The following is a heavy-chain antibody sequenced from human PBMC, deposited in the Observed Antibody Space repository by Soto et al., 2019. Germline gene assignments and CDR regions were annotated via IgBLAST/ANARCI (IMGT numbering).Heavy chain of an antibody. Sequence: EVQLVESGGGLVKPGGSLRLSCAASGFPFTNYDMNWVRQAPGKGLEWVSSISRSSTNIYYADPVKGRFTISRDNAENSLYLQMDSLRAEDTAVYYCASDRVYCATTSCSIDYWGQGTLVTVSS. CDR3: ASDRVYCATTSCSIDY. J-gene: IGHJ4*02. D-gene: IGHD2-2*01. CDR1: GFPFTNYD. CDR2: ISRSSTNI. V-gene: IGHV3-21*02.